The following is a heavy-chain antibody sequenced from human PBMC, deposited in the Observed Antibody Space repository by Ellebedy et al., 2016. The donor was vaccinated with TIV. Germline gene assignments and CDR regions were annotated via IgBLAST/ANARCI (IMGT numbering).Heavy chain of an antibody. CDR3: ARLYDNYGDY. V-gene: IGHV4-59*08. J-gene: IGHJ4*02. D-gene: IGHD5-18*01. CDR2: IYYSGST. CDR1: GGSVSSYY. Sequence: SETLSLTCTVSGGSVSSYYWSWIRQPPGKGLEWIGYIYYSGSTNYNPSLKSRVTISVDTSKNQFSLKLSSVTAADTAVYYCARLYDNYGDYWGQGTLVTVSS.